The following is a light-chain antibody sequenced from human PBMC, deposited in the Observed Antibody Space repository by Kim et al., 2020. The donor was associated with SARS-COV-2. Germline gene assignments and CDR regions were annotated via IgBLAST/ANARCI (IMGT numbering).Light chain of an antibody. Sequence: GQRDTISCSGSSANVGRHFVNWYQRLPGTAPKVFIYNDNQRPSGVPDRCSGSRSGTSASLAISGLQSEDEADYYCATWDVTLNGWVFGGGTQLTVL. CDR2: NDN. J-gene: IGLJ3*02. CDR1: SANVGRHF. V-gene: IGLV1-44*01. CDR3: ATWDVTLNGWV.